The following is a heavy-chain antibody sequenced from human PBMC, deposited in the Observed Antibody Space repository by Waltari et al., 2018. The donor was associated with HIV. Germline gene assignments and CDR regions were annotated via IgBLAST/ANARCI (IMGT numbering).Heavy chain of an antibody. Sequence: QVQLQESGPGLVKPSQTLSLTCTVSGSSIRSGGYYWSWIRQHPGKGLQWIGYIYDSGTTYYNPSLKSRVTMSVDRSRSQFSLKVNAVTAADTAVYYCARGPRRTLDSSGPNWFDPWGQGTLVAVSS. J-gene: IGHJ5*02. V-gene: IGHV4-31*03. D-gene: IGHD6-19*01. CDR2: IYDSGTT. CDR1: GSSIRSGGYY. CDR3: ARGPRRTLDSSGPNWFDP.